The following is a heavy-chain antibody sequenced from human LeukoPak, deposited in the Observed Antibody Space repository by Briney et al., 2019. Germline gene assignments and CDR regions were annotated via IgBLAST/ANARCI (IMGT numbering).Heavy chain of an antibody. D-gene: IGHD3-22*01. CDR1: GFTFTSYS. CDR3: ARGNYYVSSGYWGYAFDI. CDR2: ITSGSSYI. Sequence: GGSLRLSCAASGFTFTSYSMNWVRQAPGKGLQWVSSITSGSSYIYYADSVKGRFTISRDNAKNSLYLQMSSLRAEDTAVYYCARGNYYVSSGYWGYAFDIRGRGTMVTVSS. J-gene: IGHJ3*02. V-gene: IGHV3-21*01.